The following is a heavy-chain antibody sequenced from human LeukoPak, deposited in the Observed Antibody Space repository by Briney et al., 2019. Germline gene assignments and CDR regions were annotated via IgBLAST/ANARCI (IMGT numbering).Heavy chain of an antibody. V-gene: IGHV1-2*02. Sequence: VASVKVSCKASGYTFTGYYMHWVRQAPGQGLEWMGWINPNSGGTNYAQKFQGRVTMTRDTSISTAYMELSRLRSDDTAVYYCARGSMTTVTPDFDYWGQGTLVTVSS. CDR3: ARGSMTTVTPDFDY. D-gene: IGHD4-17*01. CDR1: GYTFTGYY. J-gene: IGHJ4*02. CDR2: INPNSGGT.